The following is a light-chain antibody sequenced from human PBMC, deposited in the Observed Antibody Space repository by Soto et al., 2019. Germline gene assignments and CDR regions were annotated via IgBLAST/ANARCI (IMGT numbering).Light chain of an antibody. CDR3: QQYSHWRT. Sequence: EIMMTQSPANVSVFPGERATLSCRASPSIDSDLAWYQQKPGHVPRLLIYGASTRATGVPARFSGSGSGTEFTLTIISLQSDYFAVYYCQQYSHWRTFGPGTKVEIK. CDR1: PSIDSD. CDR2: GAS. V-gene: IGKV3-15*01. J-gene: IGKJ1*01.